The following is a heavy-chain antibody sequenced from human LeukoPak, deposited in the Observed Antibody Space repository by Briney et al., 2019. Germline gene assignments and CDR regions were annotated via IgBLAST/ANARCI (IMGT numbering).Heavy chain of an antibody. J-gene: IGHJ4*02. Sequence: PSQTLSLTCTVSGGSISSGGFYWSWIRQHPGKGLEWIGYIFYSGSTYYNPSLRSRVTLSVDTPKNQFSLKLSSVTAADTAVYYCARRESSGFFDYWGQGTLVTVSS. D-gene: IGHD6-19*01. CDR1: GGSISSGGFY. V-gene: IGHV4-31*03. CDR3: ARRESSGFFDY. CDR2: IFYSGST.